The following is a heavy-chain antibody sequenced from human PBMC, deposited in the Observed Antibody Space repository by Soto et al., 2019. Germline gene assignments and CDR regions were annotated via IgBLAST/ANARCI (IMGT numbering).Heavy chain of an antibody. CDR3: ARQDPAGLRAYYFDY. V-gene: IGHV2-5*01. Sequence: SGPTLVNPTQTLTLTCTFSGFSLTTSGVGVGWIRQPPGKALEWLAVIYWNDDKRYSPSLKSRLTITKDSSKDQVVLTVTNMDPVDTATYYCARQDPAGLRAYYFDYWGQGTQVTVSS. CDR1: GFSLTTSGVG. D-gene: IGHD3-10*01. CDR2: IYWNDDK. J-gene: IGHJ4*02.